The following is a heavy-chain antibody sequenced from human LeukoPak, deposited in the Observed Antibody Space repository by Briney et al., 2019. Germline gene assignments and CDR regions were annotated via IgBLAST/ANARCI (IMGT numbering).Heavy chain of an antibody. CDR3: AREMVTSVVYSYGPDY. CDR2: ISSSSSYI. V-gene: IGHV3-21*01. D-gene: IGHD5-18*01. CDR1: GFTFSSYS. Sequence: GGSLRLSCAASGFTFSSYSMNWVRQAPGKGLEWVSSISSSSSYIYYADSVKGRFTISRDNAKNSLYLQMNSLRAEDTAVYYCAREMVTSVVYSYGPDYWGQGTLVTVSS. J-gene: IGHJ4*02.